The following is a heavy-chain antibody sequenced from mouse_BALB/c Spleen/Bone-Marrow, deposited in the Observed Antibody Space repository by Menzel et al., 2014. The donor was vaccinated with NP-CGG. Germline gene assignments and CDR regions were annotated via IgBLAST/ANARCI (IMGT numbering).Heavy chain of an antibody. CDR3: TRRAYGGSYGFAY. D-gene: IGHD1-1*01. J-gene: IGHJ3*01. Sequence: QVQLQQPGAELAKPGASVKMSCKASGYTFTNYWMHWVKQRPGQGLEWIGYINPSTGYTEYNQKFEDKATLTADKSSSTAYMQLSSLTSEDSSVFYCTRRAYGGSYGFAYWGQGTLVTVSA. V-gene: IGHV1-7*01. CDR2: INPSTGYT. CDR1: GYTFTNYW.